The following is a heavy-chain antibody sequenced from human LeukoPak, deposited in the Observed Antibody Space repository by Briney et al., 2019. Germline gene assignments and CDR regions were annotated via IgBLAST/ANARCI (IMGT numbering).Heavy chain of an antibody. CDR1: GFTFSDYS. CDR3: ARDPRAFDI. CDR2: ISRRSSII. Sequence: PGGSLRLSCAGSGFTFSDYSMNWVRQAPGKGLEWVSYISRRSSIIYYADSVKGRFTISRDNAKNSLYLQMNSLRDEDTAVYYCARDPRAFDIWDQGTMVTVSS. V-gene: IGHV3-48*02. J-gene: IGHJ3*02.